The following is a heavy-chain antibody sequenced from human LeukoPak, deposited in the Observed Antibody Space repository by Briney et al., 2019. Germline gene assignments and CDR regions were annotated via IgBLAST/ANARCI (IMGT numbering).Heavy chain of an antibody. CDR1: GGSISSYY. CDR2: IYASGST. CDR3: ARGGYSYRYDY. D-gene: IGHD5-18*01. V-gene: IGHV4-59*01. J-gene: IGHJ4*02. Sequence: SETLSLTCTVSGGSISSYYWSWIRQTPGKGLEWIGYIYASGSTTYNPSLKSRVTISIDTSKNQFSLKLRSVTAADTAVYYCARGGYSYRYDYWGQGTLVTVSS.